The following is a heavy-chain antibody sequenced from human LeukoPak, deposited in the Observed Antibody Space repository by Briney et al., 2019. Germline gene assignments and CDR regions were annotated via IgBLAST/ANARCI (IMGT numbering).Heavy chain of an antibody. CDR1: GFTFSSYA. J-gene: IGHJ6*02. V-gene: IGHV3-30-3*01. CDR3: ASTTQYSSSWYVWSYYYYGMDV. CDR2: ISCDGSNK. Sequence: GGSLRLSCAASGFTFSSYAMHWVRQAPGKGLEWVAVISCDGSNKYYADSVKGRFTISRDNAKNSLYLQMNSLRAEDTAVYYCASTTQYSSSWYVWSYYYYGMDVWGQGTTVTVSS. D-gene: IGHD6-13*01.